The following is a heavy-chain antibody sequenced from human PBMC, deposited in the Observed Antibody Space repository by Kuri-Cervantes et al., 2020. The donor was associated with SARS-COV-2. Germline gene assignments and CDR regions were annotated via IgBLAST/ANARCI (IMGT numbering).Heavy chain of an antibody. D-gene: IGHD2-2*01. CDR2: ISSSSTI. CDR3: AGRSYQLLAYYYYGMGV. J-gene: IGHJ6*02. Sequence: GGSLRLSCAASGFTFSSYSMNWVRQAPGKGLEWVSYISSSSTIYYADSVKGRFTISRDNAKNSLYLQMNSLRAEDTAVYYCAGRSYQLLAYYYYGMGVWGQGTTVTVSS. CDR1: GFTFSSYS. V-gene: IGHV3-48*01.